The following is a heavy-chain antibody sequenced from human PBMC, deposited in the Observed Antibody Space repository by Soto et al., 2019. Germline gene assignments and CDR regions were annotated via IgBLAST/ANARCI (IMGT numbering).Heavy chain of an antibody. CDR3: ARQHGDYGGGRPYYYYGMDV. Sequence: LETQSLTWPVSGGTIRSSSYYWGCKRKRPGKGLVWVGSIYYSGSTNYNPSLKSRVTISVDTSKNQFSLKLSSVTAADTAVYYCARQHGDYGGGRPYYYYGMDVWGQGTTVTVSS. D-gene: IGHD4-17*01. J-gene: IGHJ6*02. CDR1: GGTIRSSSYY. V-gene: IGHV4-39*07. CDR2: IYYSGST.